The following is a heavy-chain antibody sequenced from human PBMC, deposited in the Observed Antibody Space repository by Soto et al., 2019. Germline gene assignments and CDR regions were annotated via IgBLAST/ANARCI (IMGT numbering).Heavy chain of an antibody. D-gene: IGHD2-8*01. CDR1: GFTFSSYA. J-gene: IGHJ6*02. Sequence: QSGGSLRLSCVASGFTFSSYAMHWVRQAPGKGLEWVAVISYDGSNKYYADSVKGRFTISRDKSQNTLYLQMNSLRGEDTAVYHCARGPWDDNGGHDIPYYGMDVWGQGTTVTVSS. CDR2: ISYDGSNK. V-gene: IGHV3-30-3*01. CDR3: ARGPWDDNGGHDIPYYGMDV.